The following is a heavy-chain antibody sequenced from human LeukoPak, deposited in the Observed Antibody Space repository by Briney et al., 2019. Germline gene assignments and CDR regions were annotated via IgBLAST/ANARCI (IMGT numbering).Heavy chain of an antibody. CDR3: ARGPSIAARYDAFDI. D-gene: IGHD6-6*01. V-gene: IGHV3-48*03. Sequence: GGSLRLSCAASEFTFTSYKLNWVRQAPGEGLEWVSYISSSGNTISYADSVKGRFTISRDNAKNSLYLQVISLRAEDTAVYYCARGPSIAARYDAFDIWGQGTMVTVSS. CDR1: EFTFTSYK. CDR2: ISSSGNTI. J-gene: IGHJ3*02.